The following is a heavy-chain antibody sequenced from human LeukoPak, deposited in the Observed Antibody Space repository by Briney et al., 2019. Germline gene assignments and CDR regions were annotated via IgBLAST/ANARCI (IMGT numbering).Heavy chain of an antibody. V-gene: IGHV3-7*01. D-gene: IGHD4-23*01. J-gene: IGHJ4*02. CDR3: ARDPLPEDYGGNSYFDY. Sequence: PGGSLRLSCAASGFTFSDYWMSWVRQAPGKGLEWVANINRDGGEKYHVDSVKGRFTISRDNAKSSLYLQMNSLRAEDTAVYYCARDPLPEDYGGNSYFDYWGQGTLVTVSS. CDR1: GFTFSDYW. CDR2: INRDGGEK.